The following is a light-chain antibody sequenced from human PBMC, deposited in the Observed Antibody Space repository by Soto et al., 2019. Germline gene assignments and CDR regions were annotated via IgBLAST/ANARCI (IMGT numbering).Light chain of an antibody. V-gene: IGKV1-8*01. CDR2: AAS. J-gene: IGKJ2*01. CDR1: QGISSY. CDR3: QQYDKWPPYT. Sequence: AIRMTQSPSSLSASTGDRVTITCRASQGISSYLAWYQQKPGKAPKLLIYAASTLQSGVPSRFSGSGSGTDFTLTISCLQSEDFATYYCQQYDKWPPYTFGQGTKLEIK.